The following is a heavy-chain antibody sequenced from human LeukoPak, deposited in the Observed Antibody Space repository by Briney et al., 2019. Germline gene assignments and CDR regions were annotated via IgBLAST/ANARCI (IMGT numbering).Heavy chain of an antibody. CDR2: ISSSSSYI. J-gene: IGHJ5*02. V-gene: IGHV3-21*04. Sequence: KPGGSLRLSCAASGFTFSSYSMNWVRQAPGKGLEWVSSISSSSSYIYYADSVKGRFTISRDNSKNTLFLQMSSLRAEDTALYYCAKGGSGYFADLWGQGTLVTVSS. D-gene: IGHD3-22*01. CDR1: GFTFSSYS. CDR3: AKGGSGYFADL.